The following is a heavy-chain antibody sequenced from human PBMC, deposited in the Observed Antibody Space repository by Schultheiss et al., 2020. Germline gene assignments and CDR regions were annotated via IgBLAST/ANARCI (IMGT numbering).Heavy chain of an antibody. V-gene: IGHV3-15*07. Sequence: WGSLRLSCAASGFTFSNAWMNWVRQAPGKGLEWVGRIKSKLDGGTVDYAAPVEGRFTISRNDSENTLYLQMSSLNTEDTAVYYCSTDHFFDYWGQGILVTVSS. CDR3: STDHFFDY. D-gene: IGHD3-3*02. J-gene: IGHJ4*02. CDR1: GFTFSNAW. CDR2: IKSKLDGGTV.